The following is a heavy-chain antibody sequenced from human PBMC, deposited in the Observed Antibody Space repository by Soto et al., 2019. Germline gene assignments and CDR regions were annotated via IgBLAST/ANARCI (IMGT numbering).Heavy chain of an antibody. J-gene: IGHJ4*02. CDR1: GFTFSTYA. V-gene: IGHV3-23*01. Sequence: EVQVLESGGGLVQPGGSLRLSCAASGFTFSTYAMTWVRQAPGKGLEWVSSISTSGSTTFYADSVKGRFTISRDNSKNTLYLQMSSLTAEDTAVYYCAKGAPCGGDCHSYFDHWGQGTLLTVSS. CDR3: AKGAPCGGDCHSYFDH. D-gene: IGHD2-21*02. CDR2: ISTSGSTT.